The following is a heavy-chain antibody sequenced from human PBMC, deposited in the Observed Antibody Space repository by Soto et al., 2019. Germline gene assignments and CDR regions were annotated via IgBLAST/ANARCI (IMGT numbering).Heavy chain of an antibody. D-gene: IGHD6-6*01. CDR3: ARDVRYSTSGDRRFDP. CDR1: GYTFNSYG. V-gene: IGHV1-18*01. Sequence: QVQLVQSGGEVKKPGASVRVSCKASGYTFNSYGISWVRQAPGQGRAWMGWLNTYNGNTNYAQKFQGRVSMTTDTSTSTGYLDLRSLGSDDTAVYYCARDVRYSTSGDRRFDPWGQGTLVTVSS. CDR2: LNTYNGNT. J-gene: IGHJ5*02.